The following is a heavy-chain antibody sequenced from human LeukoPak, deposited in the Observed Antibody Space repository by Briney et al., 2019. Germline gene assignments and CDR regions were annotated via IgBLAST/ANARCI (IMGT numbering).Heavy chain of an antibody. CDR2: ISYDGSNK. Sequence: PGGSLRLSCAASGFTFSSYAMHWVRQAPGKGLEWVAVISYDGSNKYYADSVKGRFTISRDNSKNTLYLQMNSLRAEDTAVYYCAREIIISLLSLLGYWGQGTLVTVSS. J-gene: IGHJ4*02. V-gene: IGHV3-30-3*01. CDR3: AREIIISLLSLLGY. CDR1: GFTFSSYA. D-gene: IGHD3-10*01.